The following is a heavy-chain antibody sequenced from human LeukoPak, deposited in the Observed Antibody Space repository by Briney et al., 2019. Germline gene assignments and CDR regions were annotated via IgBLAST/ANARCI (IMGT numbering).Heavy chain of an antibody. CDR1: GGSISSSSYY. CDR2: IYYSGST. V-gene: IGHV4-39*07. D-gene: IGHD2-15*01. Sequence: SETLSLTCTVSGGSISSSSYYWGWIRQPPGKGLEWIGSIYYSGSTYYNPSLKSRVTISVDTSKNQFSLKLSSVTAADTAVYYCARVTGNALRAFDIWGQGTMVTVSS. CDR3: ARVTGNALRAFDI. J-gene: IGHJ3*02.